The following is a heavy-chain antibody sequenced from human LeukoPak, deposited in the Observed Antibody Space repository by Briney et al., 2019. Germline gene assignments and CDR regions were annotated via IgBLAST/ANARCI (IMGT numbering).Heavy chain of an antibody. CDR3: ARDYVIDLNGREVYYYMDV. CDR1: GFTFSSNA. D-gene: IGHD3-16*02. J-gene: IGHJ6*03. V-gene: IGHV3-23*01. CDR2: IIYSGGST. Sequence: PGGSLRLSCGASGFTFSSNAMSCVSQPPAGGREGGSVIIYSGGSTYYADSVKGRFTISRDNSKNTLSLQMNSLRAEDTAVYYCARDYVIDLNGREVYYYMDVWGKGTTVTISS.